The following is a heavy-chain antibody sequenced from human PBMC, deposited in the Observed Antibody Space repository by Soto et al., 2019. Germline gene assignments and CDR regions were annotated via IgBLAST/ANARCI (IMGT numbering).Heavy chain of an antibody. V-gene: IGHV3-48*02. CDR2: ISSSSSTI. CDR1: GFTFSSYS. Sequence: PGGSLRLSCAASGFTFSSYSMNWVRQAPGKGLEWVSYISSSSSTIYYADSVKGRFTISRDNAKNSLYLQMNSLRDEDTAVYYCARAPIVVVVPAAPGWFDPWGQGTLVTVS. D-gene: IGHD2-2*01. CDR3: ARAPIVVVVPAAPGWFDP. J-gene: IGHJ5*02.